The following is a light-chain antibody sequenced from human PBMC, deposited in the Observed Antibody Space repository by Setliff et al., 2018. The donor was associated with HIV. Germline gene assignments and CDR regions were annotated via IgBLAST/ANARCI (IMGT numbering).Light chain of an antibody. CDR3: QVWDSSSDHHV. Sequence: SYELTQPPSVSVAPGKTARITCGGNNIGSKSVHWYQQKPGQAPVLVVYDNGDRPSGIPERFSGSNSGNTATLTISRVEAGDEADYYCQVWDSSSDHHVFGNGTKVTVL. CDR2: DNG. CDR1: NIGSKS. J-gene: IGLJ1*01. V-gene: IGLV3-21*03.